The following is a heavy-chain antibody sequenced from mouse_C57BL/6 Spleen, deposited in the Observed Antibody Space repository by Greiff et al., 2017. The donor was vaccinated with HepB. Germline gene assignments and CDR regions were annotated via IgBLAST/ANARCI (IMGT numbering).Heavy chain of an antibody. Sequence: QVQLQQSGPGLVAPSQSLSITCTVSGFSLTSYAISWVRQPPGKGLEWLGVIWTGGGTNYNSALKSRLSISKDNSKSQVFLKMNSLQTDDTARYYCARKAYGYYAHWYFDVWGTGTTVTVSS. J-gene: IGHJ1*03. CDR3: ARKAYGYYAHWYFDV. V-gene: IGHV2-9-1*01. CDR1: GFSLTSYA. CDR2: IWTGGGT. D-gene: IGHD2-3*01.